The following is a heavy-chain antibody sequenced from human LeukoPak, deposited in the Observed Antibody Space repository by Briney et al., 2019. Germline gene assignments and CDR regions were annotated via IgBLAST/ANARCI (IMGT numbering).Heavy chain of an antibody. CDR2: INHSGST. CDR1: GGSFSGYY. Sequence: PSETLSLTCAVYGGSFSGYYWSWIRQPPGKGLEWIGEINHSGSTNYNPSLKSRATISVDTSKNQFSLKLSSVTAADTAVYYCARGRRGTTIVVVTSIAFDIWGQGTMVTVSS. J-gene: IGHJ3*02. V-gene: IGHV4-34*01. CDR3: ARGRRGTTIVVVTSIAFDI. D-gene: IGHD3-22*01.